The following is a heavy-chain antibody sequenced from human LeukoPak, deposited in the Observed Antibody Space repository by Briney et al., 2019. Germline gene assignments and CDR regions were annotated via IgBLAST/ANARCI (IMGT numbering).Heavy chain of an antibody. CDR3: ARGELGDY. J-gene: IGHJ4*02. CDR2: IWYDGSNK. CDR1: GFTFWSYG. D-gene: IGHD1-26*01. V-gene: IGHV3-33*08. Sequence: GGSLRLSSAASGFTFWSYGMHWVRQAPGKGLEWVAVIWYDGSNKYYADSVKGRFTISRDNSKNTLYLQMNSLRAEDTAVYYCARGELGDYWGQGTLVTVSS.